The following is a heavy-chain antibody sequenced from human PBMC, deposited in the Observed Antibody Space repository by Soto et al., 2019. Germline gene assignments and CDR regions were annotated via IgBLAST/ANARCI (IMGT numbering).Heavy chain of an antibody. CDR2: MYHSGNT. D-gene: IGHD4-17*01. Sequence: SETLSLTCAVSGGSITRGGYSWGWIRQPPWQGLEWIGYMYHSGNTYYNPSLKGRVTISLDHSRNQFSLRLNSVTAADTAVYYCASPDTVTTESAGTFDYWGQGTLVNVSS. J-gene: IGHJ4*02. V-gene: IGHV4-30-2*01. CDR1: GGSITRGGYS. CDR3: ASPDTVTTESAGTFDY.